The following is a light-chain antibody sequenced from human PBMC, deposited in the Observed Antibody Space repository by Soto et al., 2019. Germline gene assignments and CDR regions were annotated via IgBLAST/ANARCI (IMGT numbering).Light chain of an antibody. V-gene: IGKV3-20*01. J-gene: IGKJ1*01. CDR2: GTT. Sequence: EIVLKHSPGILSLSPSERVTLSPRASQSVNSLFFGWHQQKPGQAPRLVIYGTTNRAAGIPDRFSGSGSGTDFTLTISRLEPEDSAVYYCQQYGSSPTFGLGTKVDIK. CDR3: QQYGSSPT. CDR1: QSVNSLF.